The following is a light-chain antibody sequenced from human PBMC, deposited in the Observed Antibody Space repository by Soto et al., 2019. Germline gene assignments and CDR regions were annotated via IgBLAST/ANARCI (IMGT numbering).Light chain of an antibody. V-gene: IGKV3-20*01. J-gene: IGKJ1*01. CDR3: QQYGSSPWT. CDR2: GAS. Sequence: EIVLTQSPGTLSLSPGERATLSCRASQSVSSSYLAWYQQKPGQAPRHLIYGASSRATGLPDRISGSGSGTDFTLTISRLEPEDFAVYYCQQYGSSPWTFGQGTKVEIK. CDR1: QSVSSSY.